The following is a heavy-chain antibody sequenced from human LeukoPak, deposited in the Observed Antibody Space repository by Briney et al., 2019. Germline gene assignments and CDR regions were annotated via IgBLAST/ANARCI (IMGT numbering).Heavy chain of an antibody. CDR3: ARGTGLDY. CDR1: GFSFNTYW. D-gene: IGHD1-14*01. J-gene: IGHJ4*02. V-gene: IGHV3-7*02. CDR2: IKDDGSDK. Sequence: GGSLRLSCAASGFSFNTYWMSWVRQPPGKGLEWVANIKDDGSDKNYVDSVKGRFTVSRDNANKSLYLHMNSLRAEDTAVYYCARGTGLDYWGQGTLVTVSS.